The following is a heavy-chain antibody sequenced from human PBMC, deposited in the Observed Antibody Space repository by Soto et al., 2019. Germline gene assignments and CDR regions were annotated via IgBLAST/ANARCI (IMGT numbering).Heavy chain of an antibody. CDR2: IYHSGST. CDR3: ARAEYCSSTSCATFDY. V-gene: IGHV4-30-2*01. Sequence: SETLSLSCAVSGGSISSGGYSWSWIRQPPGKGLEWIGYIYHSGSTYYNPSLKSRVTISVDRSKNQFSLKLSSVTAADTAVYYCARAEYCSSTSCATFDYWGQETLVTVSS. CDR1: GGSISSGGYS. J-gene: IGHJ4*02. D-gene: IGHD2-2*01.